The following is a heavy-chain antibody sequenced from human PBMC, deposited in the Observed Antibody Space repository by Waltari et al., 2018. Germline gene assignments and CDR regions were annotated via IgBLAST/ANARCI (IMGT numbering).Heavy chain of an antibody. Sequence: EVQLVESGGGSIQPGGSLSLSCAACGFTVSKNFMMWVCQAPGKGLEWVSLIYSGGRTYYADSVQGRFTISRDTSKNTLQLQMNSLRGEDTAVYYCARGMGVGWFGAFEIWGQGTMVTVSS. D-gene: IGHD3-10*01. V-gene: IGHV3-53*01. CDR1: GFTVSKNF. CDR3: ARGMGVGWFGAFEI. CDR2: IYSGGRT. J-gene: IGHJ3*02.